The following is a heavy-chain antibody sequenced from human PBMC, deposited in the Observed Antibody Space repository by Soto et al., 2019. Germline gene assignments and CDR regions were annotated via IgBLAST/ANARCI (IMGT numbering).Heavy chain of an antibody. Sequence: QITLKESGPTLVKPTQTLTLTCTFSGFSLSTGGVGVGWIRQPPGKALEWLALIYWDNDKRYSPSLKSRVTGTKDTSKNQVVLTMTNMDPVDTATYYCVQSRCGGDCLRSYSSHYYYGVDVWGQGTTVTVFS. CDR3: VQSRCGGDCLRSYSSHYYYGVDV. D-gene: IGHD2-21*02. V-gene: IGHV2-5*02. CDR1: GFSLSTGGVG. J-gene: IGHJ6*02. CDR2: IYWDNDK.